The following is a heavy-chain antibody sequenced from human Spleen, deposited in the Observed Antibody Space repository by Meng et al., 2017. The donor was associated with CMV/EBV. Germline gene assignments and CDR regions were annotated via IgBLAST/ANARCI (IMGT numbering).Heavy chain of an antibody. CDR1: GVSFNDYA. D-gene: IGHD3-3*01. CDR3: ARGSAAYDFWRGYSYYFDY. Sequence: GESLKISCAASGVSFNDYAMHWVRQAPGKGLEWVSVIYSSGNTYYADSVKGRFTISRDNSNNTVYLQMNSLRAEDTAVYYCARGSAAYDFWRGYSYYFDYWGQGTLVTVSS. V-gene: IGHV3-NL1*01. CDR2: IYSSGNT. J-gene: IGHJ4*02.